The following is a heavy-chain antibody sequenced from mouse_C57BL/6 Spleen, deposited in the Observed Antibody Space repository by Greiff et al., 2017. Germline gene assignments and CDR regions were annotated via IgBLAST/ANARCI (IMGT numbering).Heavy chain of an antibody. D-gene: IGHD1-1*01. CDR1: GYTFTSYW. Sequence: QVQLQQPGAELVKPGASVKLSCKASGYTFTSYWMHWVKQRPGQGLEWIGMIHPNSGSTNYTEKFKSKATMTVDKSSSTAYMQLSSLSSEDSAVSYCARSDYYGSSHGAIDYWGQGTSVTVSS. CDR3: ARSDYYGSSHGAIDY. CDR2: IHPNSGST. J-gene: IGHJ4*01. V-gene: IGHV1-64*01.